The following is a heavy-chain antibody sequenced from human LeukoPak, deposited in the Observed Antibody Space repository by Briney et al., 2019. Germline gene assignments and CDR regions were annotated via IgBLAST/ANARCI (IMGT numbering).Heavy chain of an antibody. Sequence: SQTLSLTCAISGDSVSSNSAAWNWIRQSPSRGLEWLGRTYYRSKWYNDYAVSVKSRITINPDTSKNQFSLQLNSVTPEDTAVYYCARVKTGGEKQTDAFDIWGQGTMVTVSS. J-gene: IGHJ3*02. CDR1: GDSVSSNSAA. V-gene: IGHV6-1*01. CDR2: TYYRSKWYN. D-gene: IGHD2-21*01. CDR3: ARVKTGGEKQTDAFDI.